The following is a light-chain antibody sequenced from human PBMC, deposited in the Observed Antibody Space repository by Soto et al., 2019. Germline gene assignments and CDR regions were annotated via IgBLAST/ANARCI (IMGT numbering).Light chain of an antibody. V-gene: IGKV1-39*01. CDR1: PTISTY. Sequence: DIQMTQSPSSLSASVGDRITITCRASPTISTYLTWYQQKPGKAPKLLISAASRLKTGVPSRFTGSGSGTEFTPPIISLQPEDFATYYYQQSHGIPYIFGQGTKVEI. CDR2: AAS. CDR3: QQSHGIPYI. J-gene: IGKJ2*01.